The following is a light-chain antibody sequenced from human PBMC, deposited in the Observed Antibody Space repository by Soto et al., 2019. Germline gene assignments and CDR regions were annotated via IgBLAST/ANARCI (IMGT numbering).Light chain of an antibody. V-gene: IGKV3-20*01. Sequence: IVLTQSPATLSFSPLEIATLSCRASQSVSSYLAWYQQKPGQAPRLLIYGTSARATGIPDRFSGSGSGTDFTLTISRLESEDFAVYCCQQYASSPYTFGLGTRLEIK. J-gene: IGKJ5*01. CDR2: GTS. CDR3: QQYASSPYT. CDR1: QSVSSY.